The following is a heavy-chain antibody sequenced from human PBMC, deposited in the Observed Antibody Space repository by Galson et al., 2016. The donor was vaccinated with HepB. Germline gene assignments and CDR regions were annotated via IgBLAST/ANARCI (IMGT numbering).Heavy chain of an antibody. CDR3: ARQRRNYGMDV. V-gene: IGHV5-51*01. CDR1: GFSFATHW. CDR2: IYAGDSET. J-gene: IGHJ6*02. Sequence: QSGAEVTKPGESFKISCKTSGFSFATHWIAWVRQMPGKGLEWMGIIYAGDSETRYSPPFQGQGTISVDKSTAVAYLQWNSLKASDSAMYYCARQRRNYGMDVWGQGTTVTVSS.